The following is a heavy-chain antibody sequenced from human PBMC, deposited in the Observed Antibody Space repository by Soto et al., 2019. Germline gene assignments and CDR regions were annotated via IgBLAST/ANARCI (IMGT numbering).Heavy chain of an antibody. J-gene: IGHJ6*02. CDR3: PKGGALVAAVSMVYLYNAMDV. CDR1: GYTFTGYY. V-gene: IGHV1-2*02. Sequence: QVQLVQSGTEVKRPGDSVKVSCKASGYTFTGYYVHWVRQAPGQGLEWMGWINPNSGDTYLAQRFQGRVTINRDTSIGPAYMERSGLTSDAPAQYPRPKGGALVAAVSMVYLYNAMDVWGQGTTVTVSS. D-gene: IGHD1-26*01. CDR2: INPNSGDT.